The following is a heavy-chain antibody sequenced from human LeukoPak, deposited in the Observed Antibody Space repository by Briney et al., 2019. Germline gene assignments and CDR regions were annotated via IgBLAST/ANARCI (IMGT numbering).Heavy chain of an antibody. D-gene: IGHD2/OR15-2a*01. CDR1: GYTFDTYP. CDR2: INTNTGNP. V-gene: IGHV7-4-1*02. CDR3: ARGRNWFDP. Sequence: GASVKVSCKASGYTFDTYPMNWVRQAPGQGLEWMGWINTNTGNPTYAQGFTGRCVFSLDTSVSTAYLHLSSLKAEDTAFYYCARGRNWFDPWGQGTLVTVSS. J-gene: IGHJ5*02.